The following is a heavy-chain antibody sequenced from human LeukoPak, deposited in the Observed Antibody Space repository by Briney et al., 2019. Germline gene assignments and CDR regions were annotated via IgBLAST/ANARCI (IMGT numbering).Heavy chain of an antibody. V-gene: IGHV3-21*04. CDR1: GFTFSSYS. CDR2: ISSSSSYI. D-gene: IGHD1-26*01. J-gene: IGHJ6*03. CDR3: ARDRLVGATARRDYYYYYMDV. Sequence: GGSLRLSCAASGFTFSSYSMNWVRQAPGKGLEWVSSISSSSSYIYYADSVKGRFTISRDNAKNSLYLQMNSLRAEDTAVYYCARDRLVGATARRDYYYYYMDVWGKGTTVTVSS.